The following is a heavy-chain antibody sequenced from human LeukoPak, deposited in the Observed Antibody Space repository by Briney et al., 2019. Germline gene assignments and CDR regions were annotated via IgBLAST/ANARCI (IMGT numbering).Heavy chain of an antibody. D-gene: IGHD1-1*01. J-gene: IGHJ4*02. Sequence: GGSLRLSCAASGFTFSSYSMNWVRQAPGKGLEWVSSISSSYIYYADSVKGRFTISRDNAKNSLYLQMNSLRAEDTAVYYCARDPSLQRESYPFDYWGQGTLVTVSS. CDR1: GFTFSSYS. CDR2: ISSSYI. CDR3: ARDPSLQRESYPFDY. V-gene: IGHV3-21*01.